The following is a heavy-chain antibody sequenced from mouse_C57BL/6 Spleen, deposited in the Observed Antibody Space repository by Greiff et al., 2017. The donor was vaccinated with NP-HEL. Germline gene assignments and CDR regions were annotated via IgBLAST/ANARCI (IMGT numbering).Heavy chain of an antibody. CDR1: GYTFTSYW. CDR3: ARWDDGTSY. V-gene: IGHV1-69*01. J-gene: IGHJ3*01. Sequence: QVQLQQPGAELVMPGASVKLSCKASGYTFTSYWMHWVKQRPGQGLEWIGEIDPSDSYTNYNQKFTGKSTLTVDKSSSTAYMQLSSLTSEDSAVYYCARWDDGTSYWGQGTLVTVSA. D-gene: IGHD2-3*01. CDR2: IDPSDSYT.